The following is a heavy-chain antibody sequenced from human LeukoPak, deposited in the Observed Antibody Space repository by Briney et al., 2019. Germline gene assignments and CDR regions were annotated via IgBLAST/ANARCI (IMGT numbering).Heavy chain of an antibody. CDR3: AKTHCDGGSCDKFDS. V-gene: IGHV4-4*07. CDR1: GASVSTYF. J-gene: IGHJ5*01. Sequence: PSETLTLTCTVSGASVSTYFWSWIRQPAGKTLEWIARVYASGTTYYNPSLRSRDTSTIDRSKNQFSLSLNSVAAADTAVYYCAKTHCDGGSCDKFDSWGQGILVTVSS. CDR2: VYASGTT. D-gene: IGHD2-21*01.